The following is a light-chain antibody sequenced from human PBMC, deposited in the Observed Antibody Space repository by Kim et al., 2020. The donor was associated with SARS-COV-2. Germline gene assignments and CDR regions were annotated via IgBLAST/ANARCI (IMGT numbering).Light chain of an antibody. CDR1: SLRRYY. V-gene: IGLV3-19*01. CDR2: GKN. CDR3: NSRDSSGNHVV. Sequence: ALGQTVKITCKGDSLRRYYASWYQQKPGQAPVLVIYGKNNRPTGIPDRFSGSSSGNTASLTITGAQAEDKADYYCNSRDSSGNHVVFGGGTQLTVL. J-gene: IGLJ2*01.